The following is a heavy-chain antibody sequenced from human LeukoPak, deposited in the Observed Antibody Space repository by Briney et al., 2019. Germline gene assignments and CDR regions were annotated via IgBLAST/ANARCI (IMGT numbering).Heavy chain of an antibody. D-gene: IGHD4-17*01. CDR2: IIPIFGTA. CDR3: ARSRLPVTPAGPDAFDI. J-gene: IGHJ3*02. V-gene: IGHV1-69*05. Sequence: ASVKVSCKASGGTFSSYAISWVRQAPGQGLEWMGRIIPIFGTANYAQRFQGRVTITTDESTSTAYMELSSLRSEDTAVYYCARSRLPVTPAGPDAFDIWGQGTMVTVSS. CDR1: GGTFSSYA.